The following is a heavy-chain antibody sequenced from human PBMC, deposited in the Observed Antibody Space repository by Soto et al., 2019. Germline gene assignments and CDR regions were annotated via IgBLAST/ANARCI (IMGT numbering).Heavy chain of an antibody. J-gene: IGHJ4*02. CDR2: IKSKTDGGTT. CDR1: GFTVSNAW. D-gene: IGHD5-18*01. V-gene: IGHV3-15*01. CDR3: TRYSYGASEY. Sequence: GGSLRLSCAASGFTVSNAWMSWVRQAPGKGLEWVGRIKSKTDGGTTEYGAPVKGRFTISRDDSKNTLYLQMNSLKTEDTAVYYCTRYSYGASEYWGQGTLVTVSS.